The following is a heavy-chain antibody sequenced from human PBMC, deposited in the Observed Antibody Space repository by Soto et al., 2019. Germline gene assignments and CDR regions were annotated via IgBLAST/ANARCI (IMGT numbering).Heavy chain of an antibody. D-gene: IGHD3-10*01. CDR3: ARVSLLWFGHSTYYFDY. V-gene: IGHV1-69*01. CDR2: IIPIFGTA. Sequence: QVQLVQSGAEVKKPGASVKVSCKASGGTFSNYAISWVRQAPGQGLEWMGGIIPIFGTANYAQKFQGRVTITADESTSTAYMELSSLRSEDTAVYYCARVSLLWFGHSTYYFDYWGQGTLVTVSS. J-gene: IGHJ4*02. CDR1: GGTFSNYA.